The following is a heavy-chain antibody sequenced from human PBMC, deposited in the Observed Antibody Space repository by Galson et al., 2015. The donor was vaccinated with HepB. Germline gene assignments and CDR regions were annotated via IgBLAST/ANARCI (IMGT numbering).Heavy chain of an antibody. CDR1: GYTFTSYY. V-gene: IGHV1-46*01. D-gene: IGHD1-26*01. Sequence: SVKVSCKASGYTFTSYYMHWVRQAPGQGLEWMGIINPSGGSTSYAQKFQGRVTMTRDTSTSTVYVELSSLRSEDTAVYYCARGWPLIVGATTPGDYWGQGTLVTVSS. CDR3: ARGWPLIVGATTPGDY. J-gene: IGHJ4*02. CDR2: INPSGGST.